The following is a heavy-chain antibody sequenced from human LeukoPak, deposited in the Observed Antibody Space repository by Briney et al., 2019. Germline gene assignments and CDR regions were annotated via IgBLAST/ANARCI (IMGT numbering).Heavy chain of an antibody. CDR1: GFTFSSYG. CDR3: ARESPNYYNSGSYYFSGYFDY. Sequence: GSLRLSCAASGFTFSSYGMSWIRQPAGKGLEWIGRISTSGSTNYNPSLKSRVTISADTSKNHFSLKLSSVTAADTAVYYCARESPNYYNSGSYYFSGYFDYWGQGTLVTVSS. CDR2: ISTSGST. V-gene: IGHV4-4*07. J-gene: IGHJ4*02. D-gene: IGHD3-22*01.